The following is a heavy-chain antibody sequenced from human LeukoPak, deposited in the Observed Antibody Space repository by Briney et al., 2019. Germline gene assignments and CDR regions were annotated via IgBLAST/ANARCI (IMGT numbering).Heavy chain of an antibody. D-gene: IGHD3-10*01. J-gene: IGHJ4*02. Sequence: GSLRLSCAASGFTGSNNYVSWLRQPPGKALEWIGYIYYTGSTYYNPSLEGRVTISVDTSRNQFSVKLSSVTAADTAVYYCARSQNYYGSGDYWSQGTLVTVSS. CDR1: GFTGSNNY. CDR3: ARSQNYYGSGDY. CDR2: IYYTGST. V-gene: IGHV4-59*02.